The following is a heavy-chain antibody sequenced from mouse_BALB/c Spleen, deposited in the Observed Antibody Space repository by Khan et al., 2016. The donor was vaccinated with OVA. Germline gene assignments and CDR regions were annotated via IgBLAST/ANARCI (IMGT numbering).Heavy chain of an antibody. D-gene: IGHD1-1*02. CDR3: AKQIWSPYYGMDY. V-gene: IGHV2-6-5*01. CDR1: GFSLTDHG. J-gene: IGHJ4*01. Sequence: VELVESGPGLVAPSQSLSITCTVSGFSLTDHGVSWIRQPPGKGLEWLGVIWGGGSTYYNSVLKSRLNISKDNSKTQVFLKMNSLQTDDTAMYYCAKQIWSPYYGMDYWGQGTSVTGSS. CDR2: IWGGGST.